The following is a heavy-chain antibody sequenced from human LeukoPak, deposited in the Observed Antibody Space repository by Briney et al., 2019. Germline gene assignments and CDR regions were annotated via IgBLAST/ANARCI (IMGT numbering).Heavy chain of an antibody. CDR3: ARVKNYCSGGSCYFDY. J-gene: IGHJ4*02. CDR1: GGTFSSYA. D-gene: IGHD2-15*01. CDR2: IIPIFGTA. V-gene: IGHV1-69*06. Sequence: ASVKVSCKASGGTFSSYAISWVRQAPGQGLEWMGGIIPIFGTANYAQKFQGRVAITADKSTSTAYMELSSPRSEDTAVYYCARVKNYCSGGSCYFDYWGQGTLVTVSS.